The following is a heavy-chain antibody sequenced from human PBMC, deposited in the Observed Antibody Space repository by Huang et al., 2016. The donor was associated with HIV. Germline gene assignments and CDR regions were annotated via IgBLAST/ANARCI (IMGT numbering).Heavy chain of an antibody. Sequence: QLQLQESGPGQVKPSETLSLTCTVSGDFISSTNYYWGWIRQYPGKGLEWVGSVYQRGSTNNNQYLKSRCTLSVETYRNQFSLRLNSVTAADTAVYYCASQHIGAAATWFWGRGTQVAVSS. V-gene: IGHV4-39*01. CDR2: VYQRGST. J-gene: IGHJ4*02. CDR3: ASQHIGAAATWF. D-gene: IGHD6-13*01. CDR1: GDFISSTNYY.